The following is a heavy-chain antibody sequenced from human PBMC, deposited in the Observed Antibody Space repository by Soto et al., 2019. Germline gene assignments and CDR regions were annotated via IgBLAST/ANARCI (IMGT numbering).Heavy chain of an antibody. V-gene: IGHV3-48*02. CDR2: ISSSTTTI. Sequence: GGSLRLSYTASGFNYRNFNINWIRKAPGKGLEWISYISSSTTTIFYADSVEGRFTISRDNAKNSLYLQMNSLRDEDTAVYYCARETSTYYYDSSAYLGFDYWGQGTLVTVSS. J-gene: IGHJ4*02. CDR3: ARETSTYYYDSSAYLGFDY. CDR1: GFNYRNFN. D-gene: IGHD3-22*01.